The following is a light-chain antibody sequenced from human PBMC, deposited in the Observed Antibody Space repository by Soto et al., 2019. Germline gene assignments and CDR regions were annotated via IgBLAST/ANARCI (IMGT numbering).Light chain of an antibody. CDR3: QQHYSTPIT. CDR2: WAS. V-gene: IGKV4-1*01. J-gene: IGKJ5*01. CDR1: QSVLYSSNNKNY. Sequence: DIVMTQSPDSLAVSLGERATINCKSSQSVLYSSNNKNYLAWYQQKPGQPPKLLIYWASTRESGVPDRFSGSGSGTDFTLTISSLQAEDVAVYYCQQHYSTPITFGQGKRLEIK.